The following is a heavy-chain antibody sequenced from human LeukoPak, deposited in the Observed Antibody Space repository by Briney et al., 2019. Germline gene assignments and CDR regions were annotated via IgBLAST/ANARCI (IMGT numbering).Heavy chain of an antibody. Sequence: ASVKVSCKSSGFTFTDHYIHWVRQGPGQGLEWMGYIGPHSTFTSAPQEFQGRVTMTRDASMSTAYMELTRLTSDDTAVYYCVREGEGPLSKDFDYWGQGTLVTVSS. CDR1: GFTFTDHY. D-gene: IGHD2/OR15-2a*01. CDR3: VREGEGPLSKDFDY. J-gene: IGHJ4*02. V-gene: IGHV1-2*02. CDR2: IGPHSTFT.